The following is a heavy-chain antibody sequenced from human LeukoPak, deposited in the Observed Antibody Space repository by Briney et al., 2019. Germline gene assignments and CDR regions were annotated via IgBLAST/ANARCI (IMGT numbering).Heavy chain of an antibody. J-gene: IGHJ4*02. CDR1: GGSISSSSYY. CDR2: IYYSGST. V-gene: IGHV4-39*01. D-gene: IGHD3-10*01. Sequence: SSETLSLTCTVSGGSISSSSYYWGWICQPPGKGLEWIGSIYYSGSTYYNPSLKSRVTISVDTSKNQFSLKLSSVTAADTAVYYCASLPATMVRGVPFDYWGQGTLVTVSS. CDR3: ASLPATMVRGVPFDY.